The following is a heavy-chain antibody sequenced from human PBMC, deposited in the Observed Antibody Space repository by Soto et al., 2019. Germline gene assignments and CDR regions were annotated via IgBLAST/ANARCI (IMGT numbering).Heavy chain of an antibody. CDR2: IWYDGTNK. J-gene: IGHJ3*02. D-gene: IGHD2-15*01. CDR1: EFTFSSYG. CDR3: AREGGYCSGGSCYSRAFDI. Sequence: QVPLVESGGGVVQPGRSLRLSCAASEFTFSSYGMHWVRQAPGKGLEWVAIIWYDGTNKYYADSVKGRFTISRDNSKNTLYLQMNSLRAEDTAVYYCAREGGYCSGGSCYSRAFDIWGQGTMVTVSS. V-gene: IGHV3-33*01.